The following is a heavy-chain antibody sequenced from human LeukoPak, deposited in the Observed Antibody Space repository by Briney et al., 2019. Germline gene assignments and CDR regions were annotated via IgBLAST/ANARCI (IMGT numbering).Heavy chain of an antibody. CDR1: GFTFSSYD. Sequence: PGGSLRLSCAASGFTFSSYDMHWVRQATGKGLEWVPAIGTAGDTYYPGSVKGRFTISRENAKNSLYLQMNSLRAGDTAVYYCARAPYSGSYHFDYWGQGTLVTVSS. V-gene: IGHV3-13*01. CDR3: ARAPYSGSYHFDY. CDR2: IGTAGDT. J-gene: IGHJ4*02. D-gene: IGHD1-26*01.